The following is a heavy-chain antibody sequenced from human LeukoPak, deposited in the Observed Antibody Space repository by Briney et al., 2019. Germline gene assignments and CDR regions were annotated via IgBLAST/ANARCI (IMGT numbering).Heavy chain of an antibody. D-gene: IGHD4-17*01. CDR1: GGSIDTYY. Sequence: SETLSLTCTVSGGSIDTYYWSWFRQPPGKTLAWIGYINFSWSTNYTPSLKTRVTLSVDTSKNELALKLSSVYYCARGRGDYGDYMDSWGQGTLVIVSS. V-gene: IGHV4-59*03. J-gene: IGHJ4*02. CDR3: GDYMDS. CDR2: INFSWST.